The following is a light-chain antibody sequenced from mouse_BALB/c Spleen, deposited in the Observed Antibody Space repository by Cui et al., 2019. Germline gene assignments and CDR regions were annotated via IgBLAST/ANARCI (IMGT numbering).Light chain of an antibody. CDR3: QQLYSTPYT. CDR2: AAT. Sequence: EIQMRLSPASHSAFPGENVTITRMASQTIDTWLAWYQQKPGKSTQLLIYAATSVEDGVPSRFSGRGSSTKFSFKISSLQAEDFVSYYCQQLYSTPYTFGGGTKLEI. V-gene: IGKV12-98*01. CDR1: QTIDTW. J-gene: IGKJ2*01.